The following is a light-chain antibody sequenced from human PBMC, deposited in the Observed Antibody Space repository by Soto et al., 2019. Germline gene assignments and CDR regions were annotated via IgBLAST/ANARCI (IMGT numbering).Light chain of an antibody. Sequence: QSALTQPASVSGSPGQSITISCTGISSDVGSYKLVSWYQQHPGKAPKLIVYGASERPSGVSNRFSGSKSGNTASLTISGLQAEDEADYYCCSYTTSSTRVFGTGTKLTVL. J-gene: IGLJ1*01. CDR1: SSDVGSYKL. CDR3: CSYTTSSTRV. V-gene: IGLV2-14*02. CDR2: GAS.